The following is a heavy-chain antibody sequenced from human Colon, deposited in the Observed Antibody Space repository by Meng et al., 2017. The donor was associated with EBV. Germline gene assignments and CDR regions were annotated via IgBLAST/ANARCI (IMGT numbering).Heavy chain of an antibody. D-gene: IGHD5-18*01. V-gene: IGHV4-30-4*01. J-gene: IGHJ4*02. CDR1: GGSISSSGYY. CDR2: SYYSGST. Sequence: QVQLQESGPGLVKPSQXLSLTCGVSGGSISSSGYYWSWIRQPPGKGLEWIGYSYYSGSTYYNPSLKSRVTISVDTSNNQFSLKLKSVTAADTAVYYCVRYSYGFDHWGQGTLVTVSS. CDR3: VRYSYGFDH.